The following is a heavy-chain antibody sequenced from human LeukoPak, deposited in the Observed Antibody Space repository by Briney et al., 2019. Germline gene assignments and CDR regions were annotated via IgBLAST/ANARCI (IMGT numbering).Heavy chain of an antibody. J-gene: IGHJ4*02. CDR1: GFTFSSYA. D-gene: IGHD3-22*01. CDR3: ANLQYYYDSSGYPDY. V-gene: IGHV3-23*01. Sequence: GGFLRLFCAASGFTFSSYAMSWVRQAPGKGLEWVSAISGSGGSTYYADSVKGRFTISRDNSKNTLYLQMNSLRAEDTAVYYCANLQYYYDSSGYPDYWGQGTLVTVSS. CDR2: ISGSGGST.